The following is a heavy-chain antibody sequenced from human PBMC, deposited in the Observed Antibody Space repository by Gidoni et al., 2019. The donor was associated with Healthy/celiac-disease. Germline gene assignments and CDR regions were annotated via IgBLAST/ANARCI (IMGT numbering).Heavy chain of an antibody. CDR1: SGYY. V-gene: IGHV4-34*01. CDR3: AIAAAGTLDYYGMDV. D-gene: IGHD6-13*01. J-gene: IGHJ6*02. CDR2: INHSGST. Sequence: SGYYWSWIRQPPGKGLEWIREINHSGSTNYNPSPKSRVTISVHTSKNQFSLKLSSVTAADTAVYYCAIAAAGTLDYYGMDVWGQGTTVTVSS.